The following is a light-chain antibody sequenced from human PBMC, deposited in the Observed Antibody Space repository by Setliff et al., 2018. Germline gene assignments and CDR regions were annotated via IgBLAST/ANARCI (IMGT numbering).Light chain of an antibody. CDR1: GSNIGAGYD. Sequence: QSVLTQPPSVSGAPGQRVTISCNGSGSNIGAGYDVHWYQQLPGAAPKLLISANSHRPSGVPDRFTGSKSGTSASLAITGLQAEDAADYYCQSYDNTPSALYVFGTGTKVTVL. CDR2: ANS. V-gene: IGLV1-40*01. J-gene: IGLJ1*01. CDR3: QSYDNTPSALYV.